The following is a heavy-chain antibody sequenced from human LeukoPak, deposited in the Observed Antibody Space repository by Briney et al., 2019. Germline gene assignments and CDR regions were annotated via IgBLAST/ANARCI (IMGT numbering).Heavy chain of an antibody. CDR2: INPNSGGT. CDR1: VYTFTVYY. V-gene: IGHV1-2*02. D-gene: IGHD6-19*01. J-gene: IGHJ4*02. Sequence: GASVTVSFTASVYTFTVYYMHWVRQAPGQGREWMGWINPNSGGTNYAQKFQGRVTMTRDTSISTAYMELSRLRSDDTAVYYCARDSSSGWYAPDYWGQGTLVTVSS. CDR3: ARDSSSGWYAPDY.